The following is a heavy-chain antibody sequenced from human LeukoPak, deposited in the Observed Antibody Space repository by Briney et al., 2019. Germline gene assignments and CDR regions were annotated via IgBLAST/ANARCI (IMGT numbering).Heavy chain of an antibody. CDR1: GFTFSTYG. Sequence: GGSLRLSCAASGFTFSTYGMHWVRQAPGKGLEWVAVISYDENDIYYADSVKGRFTISRDNSKNTLYLQMNSLRAEDTAVYYCAKDRSVVTGRLYYFYGMDVWGQGTTVTVSS. V-gene: IGHV3-30*18. D-gene: IGHD4-23*01. CDR3: AKDRSVVTGRLYYFYGMDV. CDR2: ISYDENDI. J-gene: IGHJ6*02.